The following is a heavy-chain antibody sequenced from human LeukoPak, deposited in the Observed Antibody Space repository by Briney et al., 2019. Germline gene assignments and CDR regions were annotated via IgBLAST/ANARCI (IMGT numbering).Heavy chain of an antibody. CDR3: ARGYYDRSGHSPFDALDI. Sequence: SETLSLTCTVSGGSISSSSYYWGWIRQPPGKGLEWIGSIYYSGSTYYNPSLKSRVTMSVDTSKNQFSLKLSSVTAADTAMYYCARGYYDRSGHSPFDALDIWGQGTMVTVSS. D-gene: IGHD3-22*01. J-gene: IGHJ3*02. V-gene: IGHV4-39*07. CDR1: GGSISSSSYY. CDR2: IYYSGST.